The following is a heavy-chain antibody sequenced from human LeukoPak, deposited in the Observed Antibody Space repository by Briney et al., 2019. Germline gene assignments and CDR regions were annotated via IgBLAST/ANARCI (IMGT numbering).Heavy chain of an antibody. Sequence: SVKVSCKASGYSFNNYGVTWVRQAPGQGLEWMGGIIPIFGTANYAQKFQGRVTITTDESTSTAYMELSSLRSEDTAVYYCARCVFSGGDLYYFDYWGQGTLVTVSS. D-gene: IGHD3-10*01. CDR3: ARCVFSGGDLYYFDY. J-gene: IGHJ4*02. CDR2: IIPIFGTA. CDR1: GYSFNNYG. V-gene: IGHV1-69*05.